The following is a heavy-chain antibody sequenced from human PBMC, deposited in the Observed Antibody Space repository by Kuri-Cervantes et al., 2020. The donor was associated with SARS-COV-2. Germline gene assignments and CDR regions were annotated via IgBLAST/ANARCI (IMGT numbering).Heavy chain of an antibody. J-gene: IGHJ4*02. Sequence: GGSLRLSCAASGFSFSSHDMHWVRQAPGKGLEWVALISYDGTNKYYADSVKGRFTISRDNSKNTLYLQMNSLRAEDTAVYTCAKTSAGWLFDYWGRGTLVTVSS. D-gene: IGHD2-15*01. V-gene: IGHV3-30*18. CDR3: AKTSAGWLFDY. CDR2: ISYDGTNK. CDR1: GFSFSSHD.